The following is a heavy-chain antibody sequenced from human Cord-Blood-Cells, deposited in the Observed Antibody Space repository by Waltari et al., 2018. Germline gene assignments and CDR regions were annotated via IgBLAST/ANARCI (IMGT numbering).Heavy chain of an antibody. V-gene: IGHV1-18*01. Sequence: QVQLVQSGAEVKKPGASVKVSCKASGYTFTSYGISWVRQAPGQGFEWMGWISAYNGNTNDAQKLQGRVTMTTDTSTSTAYMELRSLRSDDTAVYYCACTSGDSSSLYNWFDPWGQGTLVTVSS. J-gene: IGHJ5*02. CDR3: ACTSGDSSSLYNWFDP. CDR2: ISAYNGNT. D-gene: IGHD6-13*01. CDR1: GYTFTSYG.